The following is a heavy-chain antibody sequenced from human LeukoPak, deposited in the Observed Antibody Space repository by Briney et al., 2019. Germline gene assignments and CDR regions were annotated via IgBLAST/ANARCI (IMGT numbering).Heavy chain of an antibody. CDR3: ARETGRGNWFDP. J-gene: IGHJ5*02. V-gene: IGHV3-33*01. CDR2: IWYDGSNK. Sequence: GGSLRLSCAASGFTFSSYGMHWVRQAPGKGLEGVAVIWYDGSNKYYADSVKGRFTISSDNYKNTLYLQMNSLRAEDTAVYYCARETGRGNWFDPWGQGTLVTVSS. CDR1: GFTFSSYG.